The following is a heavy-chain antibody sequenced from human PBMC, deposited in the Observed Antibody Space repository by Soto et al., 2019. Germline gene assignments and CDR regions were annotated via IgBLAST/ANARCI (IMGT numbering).Heavy chain of an antibody. D-gene: IGHD5-18*01. CDR3: AREKSCGYADY. V-gene: IGHV1-8*01. CDR2: MNPNSGNT. Sequence: QVQLVQSGAEVKKPGASVKVSCKASGYSFTSYDINWVRQATGQGLEWMGWMNPNSGNTGYAQKFQGRGTMTRNTSISKAYMALSSLRSEETAVYYWAREKSCGYADYWGQGTLVTVSS. J-gene: IGHJ4*02. CDR1: GYSFTSYD.